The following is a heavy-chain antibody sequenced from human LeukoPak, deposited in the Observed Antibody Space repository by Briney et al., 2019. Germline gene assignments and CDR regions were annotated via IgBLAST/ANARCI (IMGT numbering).Heavy chain of an antibody. D-gene: IGHD5-18*01. CDR2: ISGSGGST. Sequence: GGSLRLSCAASGFTFSSYSMNWVRQAPGKGLEWVSAISGSGGSTYYADSVKGRFTISRDNSKNTLYLQMNSLRAEDTAVYYCAKDQVSYGFDYWGQGTLVTVSS. V-gene: IGHV3-23*01. CDR3: AKDQVSYGFDY. J-gene: IGHJ4*02. CDR1: GFTFSSYS.